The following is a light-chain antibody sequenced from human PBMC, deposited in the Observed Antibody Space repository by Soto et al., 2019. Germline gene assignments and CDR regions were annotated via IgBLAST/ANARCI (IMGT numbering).Light chain of an antibody. J-gene: IGKJ5*01. Sequence: EIVLTQSPATLSLSPGERATVSCRASQSVSSNLAWYQQIPGRAPRLLIYGASTRASGIPARFSASGSGTEFTLTISSLQSEDFAVYYCQQFNYWPPITFGQGTRLEIK. CDR3: QQFNYWPPIT. CDR1: QSVSSN. V-gene: IGKV3-15*01. CDR2: GAS.